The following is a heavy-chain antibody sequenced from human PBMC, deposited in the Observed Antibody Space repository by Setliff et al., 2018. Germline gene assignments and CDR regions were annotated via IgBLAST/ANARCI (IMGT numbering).Heavy chain of an antibody. J-gene: IGHJ4*02. D-gene: IGHD6-13*01. CDR2: INPGGGSA. CDR1: GYSFTSYY. V-gene: IGHV1-46*01. Sequence: ASVKVSCKATGYSFTSYYMHWVRQAPGQGLEWMGIINPGGGSASVVDKFQGRVTMTRDTSTSTIYLDLSSLRSEDTAIYYCARGGKAAAERKGVFGNWGQGTLVTVSS. CDR3: ARGGKAAAERKGVFGN.